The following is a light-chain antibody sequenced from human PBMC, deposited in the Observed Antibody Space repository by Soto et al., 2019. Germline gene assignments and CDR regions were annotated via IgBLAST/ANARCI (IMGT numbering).Light chain of an antibody. CDR1: QSISNH. CDR3: QQSYSTPIT. CDR2: AAS. J-gene: IGKJ5*01. Sequence: DIQKTQSPSSLSESVEDRVIITCRASQSISNHLNWYQQKPGKAPKLLIYAASSLQSGVPSRFSGSGSGTDFTLTISSLQPEDFATYYCQQSYSTPITFGQGTRLEIK. V-gene: IGKV1-39*01.